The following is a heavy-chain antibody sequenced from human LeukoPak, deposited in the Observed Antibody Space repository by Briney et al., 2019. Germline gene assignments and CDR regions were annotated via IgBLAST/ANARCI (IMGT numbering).Heavy chain of an antibody. V-gene: IGHV5-51*01. CDR3: ARRHYDSLGFHAFDI. CDR2: IYPGDSDT. J-gene: IGHJ3*02. CDR1: GYTFTSYW. D-gene: IGHD3-22*01. Sequence: GESLQISCKGSGYTFTSYWIAWVRQMPGKGLEWMGIIYPGDSDTRYSPSFQGQVTISADKSISTAYLQWSSLKASDTAMYYCARRHYDSLGFHAFDIWGQGTMVTVSS.